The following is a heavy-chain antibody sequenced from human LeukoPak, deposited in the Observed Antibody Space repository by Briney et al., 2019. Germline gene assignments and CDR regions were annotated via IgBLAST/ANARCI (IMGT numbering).Heavy chain of an antibody. J-gene: IGHJ4*02. CDR1: GFTVSSNY. CDR3: AREYRGFGELGYFDY. V-gene: IGHV3-66*01. CDR2: IYSGGST. Sequence: GGSLRLSCAASGFTVSSNYMSWVRQAPGKGLEWVSVIYSGGSTYYADSVKGRFTTSRDNSKNTLYLQMNSLRAEDTAVYYCAREYRGFGELGYFDYWGQGTLVTVSS. D-gene: IGHD3-10*01.